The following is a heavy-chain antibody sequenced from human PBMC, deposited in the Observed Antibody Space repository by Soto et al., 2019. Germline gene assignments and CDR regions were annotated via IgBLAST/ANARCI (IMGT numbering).Heavy chain of an antibody. V-gene: IGHV3-23*01. Sequence: GGSLRLSSAASEFTFRSYAMSWVRQAPGKGLEWVSAISGSGGSTYYADSVKGRFTISRDNSKNTLYLQMNSLRAEDTAIYYCAKRPRALLTFDYWGQGTLVTVSS. CDR1: EFTFRSYA. D-gene: IGHD1-26*01. CDR3: AKRPRALLTFDY. CDR2: ISGSGGST. J-gene: IGHJ4*02.